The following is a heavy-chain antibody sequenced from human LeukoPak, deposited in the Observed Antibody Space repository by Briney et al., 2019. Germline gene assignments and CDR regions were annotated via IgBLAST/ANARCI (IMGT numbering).Heavy chain of an antibody. V-gene: IGHV3-7*01. CDR1: GFTFSSYW. J-gene: IGHJ6*04. CDR2: IKQDGSEI. D-gene: IGHD3-10*02. Sequence: GGSLRLSCAASGFTFSSYWMSWVRQAPGKGLEWVANIKQDGSEIYYVDSVKGRFTISRDNAKKSLYLQMNSLRAEDTAVYYCAELGITMIGGVWGKGTTVTISS. CDR3: AELGITMIGGV.